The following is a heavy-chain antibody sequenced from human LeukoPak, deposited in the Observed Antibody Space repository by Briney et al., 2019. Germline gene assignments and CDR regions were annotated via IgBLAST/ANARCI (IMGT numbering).Heavy chain of an antibody. CDR2: ISSSSSYI. CDR3: ASSQCSSTSCYARALDY. CDR1: GFTFSSYS. J-gene: IGHJ4*02. Sequence: GGSLRLSCAASGFTFSSYSMNWVRQAPGKGLEWVSSISSSSSYIYYADSVKGRFTISRDNAKNSLYLQMNSLRAEDTAVYYCASSQCSSTSCYARALDYWGQGTLVTVSS. D-gene: IGHD2-2*01. V-gene: IGHV3-21*01.